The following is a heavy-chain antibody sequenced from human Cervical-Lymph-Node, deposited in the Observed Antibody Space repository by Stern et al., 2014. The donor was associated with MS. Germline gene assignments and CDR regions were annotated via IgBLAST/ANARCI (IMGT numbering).Heavy chain of an antibody. CDR3: ARDLQDIAVVLYGFRLGGVEDHYNMDV. J-gene: IGHJ6*02. CDR1: GYTFSNFG. Sequence: QLVQSGPEVKKPGASVKVSCKASGYTFSNFGVRWVRQAPGQGLEWMGWINGYNGNTNYAQKVQGRVTLFSDTSTSTVSMELRSRRSADTAVYCCARDLQDIAVVLYGFRLGGVEDHYNMDVWGQGTTVPVSS. CDR2: INGYNGNT. V-gene: IGHV1-18*01. D-gene: IGHD2-15*01.